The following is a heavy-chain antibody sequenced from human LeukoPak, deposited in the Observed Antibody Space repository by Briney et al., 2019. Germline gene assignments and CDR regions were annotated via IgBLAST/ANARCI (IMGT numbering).Heavy chain of an antibody. CDR3: ARDNYYGSGSYYDY. CDR2: ISSSNSYI. J-gene: IGHJ4*02. V-gene: IGHV3-21*01. CDR1: GFSFSIYS. Sequence: PGGFLRLSCAASGFSFSIYSMNWVPQAPGKGLEWVSSISSSNSYIYYADSVKGRFTISRDNAKNSLYLQMNSLRAEDTAVYYCARDNYYGSGSYYDYWGQGTLVTVSS. D-gene: IGHD3-10*01.